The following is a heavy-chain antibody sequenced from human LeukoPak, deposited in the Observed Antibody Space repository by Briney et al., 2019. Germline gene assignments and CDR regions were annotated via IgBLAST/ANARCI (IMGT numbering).Heavy chain of an antibody. CDR2: ISGSGGST. J-gene: IGHJ4*02. CDR3: AKSFRAAAGMFGDY. Sequence: PGGSLRLSCAASGFTFSSYAMSWVRQAPGKGLEWVSAISGSGGSTYYADSVKGRFTISRDNSKNTLYLQMNSLRAADTAVYYCAKSFRAAAGMFGDYWCQGTLATVSS. CDR1: GFTFSSYA. D-gene: IGHD6-13*01. V-gene: IGHV3-23*01.